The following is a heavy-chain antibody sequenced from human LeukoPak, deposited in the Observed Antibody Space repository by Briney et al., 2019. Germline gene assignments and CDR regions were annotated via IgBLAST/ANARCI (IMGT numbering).Heavy chain of an antibody. CDR1: GFTFSSYG. D-gene: IGHD3-22*01. J-gene: IGHJ3*02. Sequence: GGSLRLSCAASGFTFSSYGMHWVRQAPGKGLEWVAFIRYDGSNKYYADSVKGRFTISRDNAKNSLYLQMNSLRAEDTAVYYCARAYYYDSSGDDAFDIWGQGTMATVSS. V-gene: IGHV3-30*02. CDR3: ARAYYYDSSGDDAFDI. CDR2: IRYDGSNK.